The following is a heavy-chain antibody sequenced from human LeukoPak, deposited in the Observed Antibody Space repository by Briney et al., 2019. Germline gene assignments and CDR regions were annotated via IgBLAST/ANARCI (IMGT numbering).Heavy chain of an antibody. D-gene: IGHD4-11*01. CDR3: ARDRVRGNSNPFFDY. CDR2: IYYSGGT. Sequence: SETLSLTCTVSGGSISSYYWSWIRQPPGKGLEWIGYIYYSGGTNYNPSLKSRVSISIDTSKNQFSLKLSSVTAADTAVYYCARDRVRGNSNPFFDYWGQGTLVTVSS. CDR1: GGSISSYY. J-gene: IGHJ4*02. V-gene: IGHV4-59*01.